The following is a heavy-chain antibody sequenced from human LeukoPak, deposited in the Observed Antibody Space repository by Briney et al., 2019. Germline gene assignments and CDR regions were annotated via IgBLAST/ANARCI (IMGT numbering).Heavy chain of an antibody. Sequence: SVKVSCKASGGTFSSYAISWVRQAPGQGLEWMGGIIPIFGTANYAQKFQGRVTVTADESTSTAYMELSSLRSEDTAVYYCAGCSGTSHCSFDYWGQGTLVTVSS. CDR2: IIPIFGTA. J-gene: IGHJ4*02. CDR3: AGCSGTSHCSFDY. CDR1: GGTFSSYA. V-gene: IGHV1-69*01. D-gene: IGHD3-10*01.